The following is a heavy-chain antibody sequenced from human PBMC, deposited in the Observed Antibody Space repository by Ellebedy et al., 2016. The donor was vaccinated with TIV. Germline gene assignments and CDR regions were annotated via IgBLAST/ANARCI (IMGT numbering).Heavy chain of an antibody. D-gene: IGHD3-10*01. J-gene: IGHJ6*04. Sequence: GESLKISXAASGLTVSNNYMSWVRQAPGKGLEWLSVIYSGGVTKYADSVKGRFTISRDNSRNTLYLQMNSLRAEDTAVYYCARDSDFTLDVWGRGTTVTVSS. CDR3: ARDSDFTLDV. CDR2: IYSGGVT. CDR1: GLTVSNNY. V-gene: IGHV3-53*01.